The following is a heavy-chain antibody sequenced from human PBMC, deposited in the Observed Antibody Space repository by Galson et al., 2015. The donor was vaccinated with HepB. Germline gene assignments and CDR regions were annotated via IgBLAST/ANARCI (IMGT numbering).Heavy chain of an antibody. CDR3: AKAPSSYDYVWGSYRQYFDY. CDR2: ISGSGGST. CDR1: GFTFSSYA. V-gene: IGHV3-23*01. D-gene: IGHD3-16*02. J-gene: IGHJ4*02. Sequence: SLRLSCAASGFTFSSYAMSWVRQAPGKGLEWVSAISGSGGSTYYADSVKGRFTISRDNSKNTLYLQMNSLRAEDTAVYYCAKAPSSYDYVWGSYRQYFDYWGQGTLVTVSS.